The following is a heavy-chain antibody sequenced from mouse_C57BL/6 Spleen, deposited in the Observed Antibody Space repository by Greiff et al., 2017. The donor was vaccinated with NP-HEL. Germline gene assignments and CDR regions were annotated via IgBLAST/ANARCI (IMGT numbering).Heavy chain of an antibody. Sequence: EVQLVESGGGLVQPGGSRGLSCEGSGFTFSGFWMSWVRQTPGKTLEWIGDINSDGSAINYAPSIKDRFTIFRDNDKSTLYLQMSNVRSEDTATYFCMRSSFTAQGSWFAYWGQGTLVTVSA. J-gene: IGHJ3*01. CDR3: MRSSFTAQGSWFAY. CDR2: INSDGSAI. D-gene: IGHD3-2*02. V-gene: IGHV11-2*01. CDR1: GFTFSGFW.